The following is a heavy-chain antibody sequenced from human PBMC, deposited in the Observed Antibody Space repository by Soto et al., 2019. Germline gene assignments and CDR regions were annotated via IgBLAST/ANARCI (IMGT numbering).Heavy chain of an antibody. V-gene: IGHV4-30-4*01. CDR3: ARGTTTVTTFDY. CDR2: IYYSGST. CDR1: GGSISSGDYY. D-gene: IGHD4-17*01. Sequence: PSETLCLTCTVSGGSISSGDYYWSWISQPPGKGLEWIGYIYYSGSTYYNPSLKSRVTISVDTSKNQFSLKLSSVTAADTAVYYCARGTTTVTTFDYWGQGTLVTVSS. J-gene: IGHJ4*02.